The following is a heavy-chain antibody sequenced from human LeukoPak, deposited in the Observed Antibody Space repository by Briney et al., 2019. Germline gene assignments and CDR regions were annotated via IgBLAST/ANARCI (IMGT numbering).Heavy chain of an antibody. Sequence: SETLSLTCNVSGGSIRSYYWSWIRQPAGKGLEWIGRIYSSGTTNYNPSLKSRVTISVDTSKNQFSLRLSSVTAADTAVYYCARTYYSYYGMDVWGQGTTVTLSS. V-gene: IGHV4-4*07. J-gene: IGHJ6*02. CDR2: IYSSGTT. CDR1: GGSIRSYY. CDR3: ARTYYSYYGMDV.